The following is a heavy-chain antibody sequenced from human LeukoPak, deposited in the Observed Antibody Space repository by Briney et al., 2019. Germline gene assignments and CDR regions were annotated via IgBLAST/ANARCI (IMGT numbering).Heavy chain of an antibody. CDR3: ARAHEGIGYRNSGSSRSNWFDP. V-gene: IGHV1-18*01. CDR1: GYTFTSFF. CDR2: ISADIGNT. Sequence: ASLKVSCKPSGYTFTSFFTSWVRQAPGQWLEWVGWISADIGNTNYAQKLQGTVTITTYTSTSTAYMEMRRLRSADTDVYFCARAHEGIGYRNSGSSRSNWFDPWGEGTLVTVSS. D-gene: IGHD2-15*01. J-gene: IGHJ5*02.